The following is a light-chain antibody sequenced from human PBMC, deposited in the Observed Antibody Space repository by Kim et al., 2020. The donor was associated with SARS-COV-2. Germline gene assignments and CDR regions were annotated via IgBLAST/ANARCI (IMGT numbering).Light chain of an antibody. CDR3: NSRDSSGNHLV. Sequence: ALGQQVRIPCQGSSLRSYYASWYQQKPGQAPVLVIYGKNNRPSGIPDRFSGYSSGNTASLTITGAQAEDEADYYCNSRDSSGNHLVFGGGTQLTVL. CDR1: SLRSYY. CDR2: GKN. J-gene: IGLJ3*02. V-gene: IGLV3-19*01.